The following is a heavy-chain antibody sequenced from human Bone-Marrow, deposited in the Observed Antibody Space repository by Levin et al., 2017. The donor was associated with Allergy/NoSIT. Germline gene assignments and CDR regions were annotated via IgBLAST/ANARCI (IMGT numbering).Heavy chain of an antibody. Sequence: GASVRVSCKASGYSFTGYYLHWVRQAPGQGLEYMGWINPNNGGTNYAQRFQGRVSMTSDASIGTAYMELSRLKSDDSAVYYCAKGGRWRAMDVWGQGTTVTVSS. J-gene: IGHJ6*02. V-gene: IGHV1-2*02. CDR2: INPNNGGT. D-gene: IGHD2-15*01. CDR1: GYSFTGYY. CDR3: AKGGRWRAMDV.